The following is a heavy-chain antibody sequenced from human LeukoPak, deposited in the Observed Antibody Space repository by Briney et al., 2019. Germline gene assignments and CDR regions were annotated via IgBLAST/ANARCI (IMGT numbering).Heavy chain of an antibody. CDR1: GGTFSSYA. CDR3: ARDYLTYYDILTGLPGFDP. J-gene: IGHJ5*02. V-gene: IGHV1-69*13. D-gene: IGHD3-9*01. Sequence: GASVKVSCKASGGTFSSYAISWVRQAPGQGLEWMGGIIPIFATANYAQKFQGRVTITADESTSTAYMELRSLRSDDTAVYYCARDYLTYYDILTGLPGFDPWGQGTLVTVSS. CDR2: IIPIFATA.